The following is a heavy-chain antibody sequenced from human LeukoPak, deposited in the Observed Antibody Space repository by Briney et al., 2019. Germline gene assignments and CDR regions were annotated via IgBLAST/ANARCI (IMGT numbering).Heavy chain of an antibody. J-gene: IGHJ6*02. D-gene: IGHD4-11*01. Sequence: GGSLRLSCAASGFSFSSYWMHWVRQAPGKGLVWVSRIKSDGSSTNYADSVKGRFTISRDNSKNTLYLQMDSLRTEDTAVYYCAKDSSTSNPYYGLDVWGQGTTVTVSS. CDR3: AKDSSTSNPYYGLDV. V-gene: IGHV3-74*01. CDR2: IKSDGSST. CDR1: GFSFSSYW.